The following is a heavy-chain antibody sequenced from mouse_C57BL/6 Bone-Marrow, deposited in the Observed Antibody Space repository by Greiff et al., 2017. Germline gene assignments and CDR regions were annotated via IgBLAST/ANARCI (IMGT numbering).Heavy chain of an antibody. CDR3: ARPDTTPFYAMDY. CDR2: ISNGGGST. V-gene: IGHV5-12*01. D-gene: IGHD1-1*01. Sequence: EVKLVESGGGLVQPGGSLKLSCAASGFTFSDSYMYWVRQTPEKRLEWVAYISNGGGSTYYPATVKGRFTISRDNAKNTLYLQMSRLMSEDTAMYYCARPDTTPFYAMDYWGQGTSGTVSS. CDR1: GFTFSDSY. J-gene: IGHJ4*01.